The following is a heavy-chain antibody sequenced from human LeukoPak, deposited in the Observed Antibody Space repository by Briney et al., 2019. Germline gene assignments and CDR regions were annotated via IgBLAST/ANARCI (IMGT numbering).Heavy chain of an antibody. D-gene: IGHD3-16*02. Sequence: SETLSLSCNVSGYFLSSGFYWGWIRQPPGKGLEWIVSVYHSGTTIYNPSLNSPVTMSMDTSINHYSLKLRSVTAADTAVYYCARRLSSASPVDSWGQGTLVTVSS. V-gene: IGHV4-38-2*02. CDR2: VYHSGTT. CDR3: ARRLSSASPVDS. CDR1: GYFLSSGFY. J-gene: IGHJ4*02.